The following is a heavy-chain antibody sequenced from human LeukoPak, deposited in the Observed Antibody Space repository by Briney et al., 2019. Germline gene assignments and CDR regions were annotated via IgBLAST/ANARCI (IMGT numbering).Heavy chain of an antibody. Sequence: GASVKVSCKASGYSFTRNAIHWVRQAPGQRLEWMGWIDSDKGNTKYSQEFQGRVTFTRDTSASTVYMELSSLRSEDMAIYYCAIGYSNGWYHDYWGQGTPVIVSS. CDR3: AIGYSNGWYHDY. V-gene: IGHV1-3*03. J-gene: IGHJ4*02. CDR2: IDSDKGNT. D-gene: IGHD6-19*01. CDR1: GYSFTRNA.